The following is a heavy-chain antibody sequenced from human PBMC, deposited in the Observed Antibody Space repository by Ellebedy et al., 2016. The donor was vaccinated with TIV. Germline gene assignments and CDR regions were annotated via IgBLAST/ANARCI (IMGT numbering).Heavy chain of an antibody. V-gene: IGHV4-4*07. CDR2: IHTSGST. CDR3: ARDYSGWSTYFDS. D-gene: IGHD6-19*01. J-gene: IGHJ4*02. CDR1: GGSISSYF. Sequence: SETLSLXXSVSGGSISSYFWSWVRQPAGKGLEWIGRIHTSGSTNYSTSLKSRVTMSVDTSKNQFSLNLTSVTAADTAVYYCARDYSGWSTYFDSWGQGTLVTVSS.